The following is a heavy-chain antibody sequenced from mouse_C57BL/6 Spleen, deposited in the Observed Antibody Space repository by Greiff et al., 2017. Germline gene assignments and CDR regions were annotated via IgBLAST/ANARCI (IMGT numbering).Heavy chain of an antibody. CDR3: ARDRARNYGNYGAMDY. CDR2: ISDGGSYT. Sequence: EVKLVESGGGLVKPGGSLKLSCAASGFTFSSYAMSWVRQTPEKRLEWVATISDGGSYTYYPDNVKGRFTISRDNAKNNLYLQMSHLKSEDTAMYYCARDRARNYGNYGAMDYWGQGTSVTVSS. V-gene: IGHV5-4*01. D-gene: IGHD2-1*01. CDR1: GFTFSSYA. J-gene: IGHJ4*01.